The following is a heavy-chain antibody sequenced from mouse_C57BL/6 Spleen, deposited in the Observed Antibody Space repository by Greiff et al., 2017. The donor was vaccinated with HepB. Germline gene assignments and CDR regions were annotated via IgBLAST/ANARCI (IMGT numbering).Heavy chain of an antibody. Sequence: QVQLKQSGPELVKPGASVKISCKASGYAFSSSWMNWVKQRPGKGLEWFGRIYPGDGDTNYNGKFKGKATLTADKSSSTAYMQLRSLTSEDSAVYYRARSDWDVEDDYAMDYWGQGTSVTVSS. J-gene: IGHJ4*01. V-gene: IGHV1-82*01. CDR3: ARSDWDVEDDYAMDY. CDR2: IYPGDGDT. D-gene: IGHD4-1*01. CDR1: GYAFSSSW.